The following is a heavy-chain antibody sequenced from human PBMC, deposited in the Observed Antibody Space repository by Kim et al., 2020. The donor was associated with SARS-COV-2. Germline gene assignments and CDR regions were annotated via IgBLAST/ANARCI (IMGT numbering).Heavy chain of an antibody. CDR1: GGSFSGYY. CDR3: ARRFEGDIVVVPAAQEGAYSFDY. CDR2: INHSGST. Sequence: SETLSLTCAVYGGSFSGYYWSWIRQPPGKGLEWIGAINHSGSTNYNPSLKSRVTISVDTSKNQFSLKLSSVTAADTAVYYCARRFEGDIVVVPAAQEGAYSFDYWGQGTLVTVSS. D-gene: IGHD2-2*01. J-gene: IGHJ4*02. V-gene: IGHV4-34*01.